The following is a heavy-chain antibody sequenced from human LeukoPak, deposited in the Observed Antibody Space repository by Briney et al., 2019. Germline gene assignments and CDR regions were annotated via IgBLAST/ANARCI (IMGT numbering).Heavy chain of an antibody. V-gene: IGHV3-30*18. CDR3: AKWGQLWFSYYGMDV. CDR1: GFTFSSYG. D-gene: IGHD5-18*01. CDR2: ISYDGSNK. Sequence: GGSLGLSCAASGFTFSSYGMHWVRQAPGKGLEGVAVISYDGSNKYYADSVKGRFTISRDNSKNTLYLQMNSLRAEDTAVYYCAKWGQLWFSYYGMDVWGQGTTVTVSS. J-gene: IGHJ6*02.